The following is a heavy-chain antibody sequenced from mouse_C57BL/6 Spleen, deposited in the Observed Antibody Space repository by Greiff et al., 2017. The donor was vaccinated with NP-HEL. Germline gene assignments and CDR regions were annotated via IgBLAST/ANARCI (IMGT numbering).Heavy chain of an antibody. J-gene: IGHJ2*01. CDR2: ISSGSSTI. CDR3: ARSRDDYFYFDY. Sequence: EVMLVESGGGLVKPGGSLKLSCAASGFTFSDYGMHWVRQAPEKGLEWVAYISSGSSTIYYADTVKGRFTISRDNAKNTLFLQMTSLRSEDTAMYYCARSRDDYFYFDYWGQGTTLTVSS. D-gene: IGHD2-4*01. CDR1: GFTFSDYG. V-gene: IGHV5-17*01.